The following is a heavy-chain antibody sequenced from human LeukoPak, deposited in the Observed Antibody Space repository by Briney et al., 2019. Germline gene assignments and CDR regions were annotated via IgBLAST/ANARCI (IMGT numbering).Heavy chain of an antibody. CDR1: GFTFSSHW. V-gene: IGHV3-74*01. J-gene: IGHJ4*02. CDR3: ARGSGIITGVDE. Sequence: GGSLRLSCAASGFTFSSHWMHWVRQAPGKGLVWVSRIKDDGSHTNYADSVKGRFTISRDNAKNTLSLQMNSLRAEDTAVYYCARGSGIITGVDEWGQGTLVTVSS. CDR2: IKDDGSHT. D-gene: IGHD6-25*01.